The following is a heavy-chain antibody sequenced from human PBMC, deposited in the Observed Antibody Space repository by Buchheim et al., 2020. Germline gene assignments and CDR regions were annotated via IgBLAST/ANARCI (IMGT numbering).Heavy chain of an antibody. CDR3: AKDTHTLRGSSSGFDY. D-gene: IGHD6-6*01. V-gene: IGHV3-23*04. CDR1: GFTFSDYY. J-gene: IGHJ4*02. CDR2: ISGSGGST. Sequence: VQLVESGRGLVKPGGSLRLSCAASGFTFSDYYWSWIRQAPGKGLEWVSAISGSGGSTYYADSVKGRFTISRDNSKNTLYLQMNSLRAEDTAVYYCAKDTHTLRGSSSGFDYWGQGTL.